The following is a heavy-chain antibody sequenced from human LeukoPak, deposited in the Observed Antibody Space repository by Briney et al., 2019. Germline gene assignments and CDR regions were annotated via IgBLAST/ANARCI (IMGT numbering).Heavy chain of an antibody. J-gene: IGHJ4*02. CDR3: ARGKRYRPFDY. CDR1: GGSFSGYY. Sequence: SETLSLTCAVYGGSFSGYYWSWIRQPPGKGLEWIGEINHSGSTNYNPSLKSRVTISVDTSKNQFSLKLSSVTAADTAVYYCARGKRYRPFDYWGQGTLVTVSS. CDR2: INHSGST. D-gene: IGHD2-2*02. V-gene: IGHV4-34*01.